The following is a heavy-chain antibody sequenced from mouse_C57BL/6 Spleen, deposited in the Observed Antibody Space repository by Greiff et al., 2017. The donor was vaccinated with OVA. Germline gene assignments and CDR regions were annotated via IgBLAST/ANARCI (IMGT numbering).Heavy chain of an antibody. V-gene: IGHV1-15*01. CDR3: TRITTVVPWYFDV. Sequence: QVHVKQSGAELVRPGASVTLSCKASGYTFTDYEMHWVKQTPVHGLEWIGAIDPETGGTAYNQKFTGKAILTADKSSSTADMELRSLTSEDSAVYYCTRITTVVPWYFDVWGTGTTVTVSS. CDR2: IDPETGGT. J-gene: IGHJ1*03. CDR1: GYTFTDYE. D-gene: IGHD1-1*01.